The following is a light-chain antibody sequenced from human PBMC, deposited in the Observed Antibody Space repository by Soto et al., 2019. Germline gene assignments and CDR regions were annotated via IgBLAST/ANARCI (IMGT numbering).Light chain of an antibody. Sequence: QSPLTKPAAVSGYCGQSICFSCTGTGSDIGRYNYFCWYQQYPGQAPKLVIYEVTHRPSGISSRFSASKSGNTASLTISGLQADDEADYYCSSYTSSSTVVFGGGTKVTVL. V-gene: IGLV2-14*01. J-gene: IGLJ2*01. CDR2: EVT. CDR1: GSDIGRYNY. CDR3: SSYTSSSTVV.